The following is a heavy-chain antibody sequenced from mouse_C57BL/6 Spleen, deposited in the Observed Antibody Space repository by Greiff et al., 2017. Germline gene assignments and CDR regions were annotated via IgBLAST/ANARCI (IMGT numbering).Heavy chain of an antibody. CDR3: ARHDDYDAMDY. D-gene: IGHD2-3*01. CDR1: GFTFSSYG. Sequence: DVHLVESGGDLVKPGGSLKLSCAASGFTFSSYGLSWVRQTPDKRLAWVATISSGGSYTYYPDSVKGRFTISRDNAKTTLYLQMSSLKSEDTAMYYCARHDDYDAMDYWGQGTSVTVAS. V-gene: IGHV5-6*01. J-gene: IGHJ4*01. CDR2: ISSGGSYT.